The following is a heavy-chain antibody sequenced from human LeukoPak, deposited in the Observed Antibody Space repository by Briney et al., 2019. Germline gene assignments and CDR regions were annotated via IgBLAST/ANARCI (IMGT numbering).Heavy chain of an antibody. V-gene: IGHV3-23*01. CDR2: MSASGGRT. CDR1: GFSFSNYD. D-gene: IGHD6-19*01. CDR3: AKDWLDY. J-gene: IGHJ4*02. Sequence: GGSLRLSCAASGFSFSNYDMSWVRQAPGKGLEWVSTMSASGGRTYYADSVKGRLTISRDDSKNTLFLQMNSLRAGDTAVYYCAKDWLDYWGQGTLVTVSS.